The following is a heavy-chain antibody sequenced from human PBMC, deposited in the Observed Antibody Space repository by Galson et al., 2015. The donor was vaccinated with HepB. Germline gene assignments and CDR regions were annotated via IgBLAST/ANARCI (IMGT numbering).Heavy chain of an antibody. Sequence: SVKVSCKASGYTFTSYGISWVRQAPGQGLEWMGWISAYNGNTNYAQKLQGRVTMTTDTSTSTAYMELRSLRSDDTAVYYCARGRAYYYDSSGYPVWYFDLWGRGTLVTVSS. V-gene: IGHV1-18*04. J-gene: IGHJ2*01. D-gene: IGHD3-22*01. CDR3: ARGRAYYYDSSGYPVWYFDL. CDR2: ISAYNGNT. CDR1: GYTFTSYG.